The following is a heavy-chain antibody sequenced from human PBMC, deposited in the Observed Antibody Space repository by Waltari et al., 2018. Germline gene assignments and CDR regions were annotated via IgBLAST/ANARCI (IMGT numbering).Heavy chain of an antibody. J-gene: IGHJ1*01. CDR3: ARGNAVTGPPRYLQH. D-gene: IGHD6-19*01. V-gene: IGHV4-34*02. CDR1: GGSFSDFY. CDR2: VSYDGST. Sequence: QVQLQQWGAGLLKPSETLSLTCAVSGGSFSDFYWSWIRQSPGKGMEWIGEVSYDGSTNYNPSLKTRVTISVAASKNQLSLNLNSVTAADTAVYYCARGNAVTGPPRYLQHWGQGTLVTV.